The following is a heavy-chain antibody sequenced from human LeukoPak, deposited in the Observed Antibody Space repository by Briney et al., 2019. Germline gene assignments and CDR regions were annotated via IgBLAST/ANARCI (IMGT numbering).Heavy chain of an antibody. D-gene: IGHD3-3*01. V-gene: IGHV4-39*02. J-gene: IGHJ4*02. Sequence: SETLSLTCTVSGDSVASSTYYWGWIRQPPGKGLEWIGYIYYSGSTYYNPSLKSRVTISVDTSNNHFSLDLSSVTAADTAVYYCASQQRGGWSGYKPIDYWGQGTLVTVSS. CDR1: GDSVASSTYY. CDR3: ASQQRGGWSGYKPIDY. CDR2: IYYSGST.